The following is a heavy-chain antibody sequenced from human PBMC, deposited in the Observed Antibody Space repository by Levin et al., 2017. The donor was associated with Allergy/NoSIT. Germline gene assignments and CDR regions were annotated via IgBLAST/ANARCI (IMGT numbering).Heavy chain of an antibody. Sequence: GSLRLSCAVSGYSISSGYYWGWIRQPPGKGLEWIGSIYHSGSTYYNPSLKSRVTISVDTSKNQFSLKLSSVTAADTAVYYCAREDIVVVPAAIVSWFDPWGQGTLVTVSS. CDR1: GYSISSGYY. V-gene: IGHV4-38-2*02. J-gene: IGHJ5*02. CDR3: AREDIVVVPAAIVSWFDP. CDR2: IYHSGST. D-gene: IGHD2-2*01.